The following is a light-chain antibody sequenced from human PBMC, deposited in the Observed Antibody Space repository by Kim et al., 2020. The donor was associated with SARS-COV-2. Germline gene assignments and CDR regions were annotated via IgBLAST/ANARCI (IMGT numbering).Light chain of an antibody. Sequence: KTVTLPCPGSSGSLASNYVQWYQQRPGSAPTTVIYEDNQRPSGVPDRFSGSIDSSSNSASLTISGLKTEDEADYYCQSYDSSNQGVFGGGTQLTVL. CDR3: QSYDSSNQGV. J-gene: IGLJ3*02. V-gene: IGLV6-57*02. CDR2: EDN. CDR1: SGSLASNY.